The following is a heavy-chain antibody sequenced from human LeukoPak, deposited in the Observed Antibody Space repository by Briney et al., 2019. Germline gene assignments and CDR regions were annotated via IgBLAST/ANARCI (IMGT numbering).Heavy chain of an antibody. CDR1: GYTFTNYG. D-gene: IGHD2-2*01. Sequence: AASVKLSCKASGYTFTNYGISWVRQAPGQGLEWMGWISAYNGNTNYAQMLQGRVTMTTDTSTSTAYMELRSLRSDDTAVYYCARRPWRDIVVVPGVMQTRAYGVDVWGQGTTVTVSS. J-gene: IGHJ6*02. V-gene: IGHV1-18*01. CDR3: ARRPWRDIVVVPGVMQTRAYGVDV. CDR2: ISAYNGNT.